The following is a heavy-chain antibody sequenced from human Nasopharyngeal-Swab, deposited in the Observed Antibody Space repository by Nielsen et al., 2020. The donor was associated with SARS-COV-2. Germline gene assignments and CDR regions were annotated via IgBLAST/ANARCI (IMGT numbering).Heavy chain of an antibody. J-gene: IGHJ4*02. CDR3: TREVPYYDFWSGYSTGDY. Sequence: GGSLRLSCAASGFTVSSNYMNWVRQAPGKGLEWVGFIRSKAYGGTTEYAASVKGRFTISRDDSKSIAYLQMNSLKTEDTAVYYCTREVPYYDFWSGYSTGDYWGQGTLVTVSS. D-gene: IGHD3-3*01. CDR2: IRSKAYGGTT. V-gene: IGHV3-49*04. CDR1: GFTVSSNY.